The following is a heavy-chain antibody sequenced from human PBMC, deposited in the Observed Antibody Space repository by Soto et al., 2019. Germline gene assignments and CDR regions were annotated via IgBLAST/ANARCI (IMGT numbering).Heavy chain of an antibody. CDR1: GGTFSNYA. V-gene: IGHV1-69*12. D-gene: IGHD5-12*01. Sequence: QVQLVQSGAEVKKPGSSVKVSCKASGGTFSNYAISWVRQAPGQGLEWVGGIIPIFGTTNFAQKFQGRVTISANVSTATACMELSGLRSAETAVYYCARDGGRDGYFGNWLDRWGQGTLVTVSS. J-gene: IGHJ5*02. CDR2: IIPIFGTT. CDR3: ARDGGRDGYFGNWLDR.